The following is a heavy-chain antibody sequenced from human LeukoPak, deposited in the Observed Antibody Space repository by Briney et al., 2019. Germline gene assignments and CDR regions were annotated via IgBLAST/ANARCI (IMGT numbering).Heavy chain of an antibody. CDR3: ARNPTGYCSSTSCYEDY. V-gene: IGHV3-30*03. J-gene: IGHJ4*02. Sequence: GGSLRLSCAASGFTFSSYGMHWVRQAPGKGLEWVAVTSYDGSNKYYADSVKGRFTISRDNSKNTLYLQMISLRAEDTAVYYCARNPTGYCSSTSCYEDYWGQGTLVTVSS. CDR2: TSYDGSNK. CDR1: GFTFSSYG. D-gene: IGHD2-2*01.